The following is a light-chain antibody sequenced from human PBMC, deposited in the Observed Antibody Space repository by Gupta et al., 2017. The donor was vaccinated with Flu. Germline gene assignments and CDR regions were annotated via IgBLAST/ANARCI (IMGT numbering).Light chain of an antibody. Sequence: QSALTQPASVSGSPGQSITISCTGTSSDVGGYNYVSWYQHHPGKAPKLMIYEVSNRPSEVSNRFSGYKSGNTASLTISGLQAEDEDDYYCSSYTTISPVFGGGTKLTVL. V-gene: IGLV2-14*01. J-gene: IGLJ3*02. CDR3: SSYTTISPV. CDR2: EVS. CDR1: SSDVGGYNY.